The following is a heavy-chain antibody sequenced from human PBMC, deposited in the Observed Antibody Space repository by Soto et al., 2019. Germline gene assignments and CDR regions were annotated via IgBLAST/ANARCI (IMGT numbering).Heavy chain of an antibody. CDR1: GFTFSSYA. V-gene: IGHV3-30-3*01. Sequence: SLRLSCAASGFTFSSYAMHWVRQAPGKGLEWVAVISYDGSNKYYADSVKGRFTISRDNSKNTLYLQMNSLRAEDTAVYYCARDFDYWGQGTLATVSS. CDR2: ISYDGSNK. CDR3: ARDFDY. J-gene: IGHJ4*02.